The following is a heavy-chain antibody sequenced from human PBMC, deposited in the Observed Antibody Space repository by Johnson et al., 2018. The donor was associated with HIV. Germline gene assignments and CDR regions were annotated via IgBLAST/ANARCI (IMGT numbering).Heavy chain of an antibody. CDR1: GVSFSSYA. D-gene: IGHD3-22*01. J-gene: IGHJ3*02. CDR3: ARDVMYYYDSSGYSGAFDI. V-gene: IGHV3-30-3*01. CDR2: ISYDGSNK. Sequence: QVQLVESGGGLVQPGGSLRLSCAASGVSFSSYAMHWVRQAPGKGLEWVAVISYDGSNKYYADSVKGRFTISRDNSKNTLYLQMNSLRAEDTAVYYCARDVMYYYDSSGYSGAFDIWGQGTMVTVSS.